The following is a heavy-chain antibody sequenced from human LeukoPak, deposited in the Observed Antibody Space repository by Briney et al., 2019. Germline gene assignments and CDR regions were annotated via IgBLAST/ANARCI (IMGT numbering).Heavy chain of an antibody. CDR2: ISGGAENT. V-gene: IGHV3-23*01. J-gene: IGHJ4*02. CDR3: ATYDVMNGCLDY. D-gene: IGHD3/OR15-3a*01. Sequence: GGCLRLSCAVSGLTFSNFAMAWVRQAPGKGLDWVAGISGGAENTYYGDSAKGRFTISRDNSKNTVDLEMNSLRAEDTAVYFCATYDVMNGCLDYWGQGAQVTVSS. CDR1: GLTFSNFA.